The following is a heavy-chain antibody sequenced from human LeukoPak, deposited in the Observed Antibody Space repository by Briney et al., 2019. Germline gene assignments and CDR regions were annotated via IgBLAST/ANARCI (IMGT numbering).Heavy chain of an antibody. V-gene: IGHV4-34*01. CDR3: ARGTWNANFDY. CDR2: INHSGST. J-gene: IGHJ4*02. D-gene: IGHD1-1*01. CDR1: GGSFSGYY. Sequence: PSETLSLTCAVYGGSFSGYYWSWIRQPPGKGLEWIGEINHSGSTNYNPSLKSRVTISVDTSKNQFSLKLSSVTAADTAVYYCARGTWNANFDYWGQGTLVTVSS.